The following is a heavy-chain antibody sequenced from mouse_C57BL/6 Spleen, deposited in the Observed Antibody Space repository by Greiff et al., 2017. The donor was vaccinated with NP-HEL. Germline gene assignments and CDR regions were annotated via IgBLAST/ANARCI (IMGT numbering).Heavy chain of an antibody. CDR1: GFTFSDYG. CDR2: ISSGSSTI. J-gene: IGHJ4*01. CDR3: ARRDYSNSYYAMDY. D-gene: IGHD2-5*01. Sequence: EVKLMESGGGLVKPGGSLKLSCAASGFTFSDYGMHWVRQAPEKGLEWVAYISSGSSTIYYADTVKGRFTIPRDNAKNTLFLQMTSLRSEDTAMYYCARRDYSNSYYAMDYWGQGTSVTVSS. V-gene: IGHV5-17*01.